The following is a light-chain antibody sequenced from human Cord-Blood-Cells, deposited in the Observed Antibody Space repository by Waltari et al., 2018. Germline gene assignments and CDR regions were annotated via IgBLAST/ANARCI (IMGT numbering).Light chain of an antibody. Sequence: QSALTQPASVSGSPGQSITISCTGTRSDVGGHNHVSWYQQHPGKAPKIMISDVSNQPSGVSNRFSGSKSGNTASLTISGLQAEDEADYYCSSYTSSSTLGVFGGGTKLTVL. CDR3: SSYTSSSTLGV. V-gene: IGLV2-14*01. J-gene: IGLJ2*01. CDR2: DVS. CDR1: RSDVGGHNH.